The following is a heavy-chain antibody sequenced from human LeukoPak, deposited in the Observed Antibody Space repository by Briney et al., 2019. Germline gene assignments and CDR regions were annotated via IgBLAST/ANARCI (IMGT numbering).Heavy chain of an antibody. V-gene: IGHV3-74*01. CDR1: GFTFSTYW. CDR2: INTDGSST. D-gene: IGHD2-2*01. J-gene: IGHJ3*02. CDR3: TRVGYCATTSCRTAFDI. Sequence: GGSLRLSCAVSGFTFSTYWMPWVRQVAGKGLVWVSRINTDGSSTSYADSVKGRFTISRDNAKNTLYLQMNSLRAEDTAVYYCTRVGYCATTSCRTAFDIWGQGTVVTVSS.